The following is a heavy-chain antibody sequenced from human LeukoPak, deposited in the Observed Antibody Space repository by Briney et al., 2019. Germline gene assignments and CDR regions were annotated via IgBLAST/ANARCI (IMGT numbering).Heavy chain of an antibody. Sequence: GGSLRLSCAASGFTFSSFSMNWVRQAPGKGLEWISYITSSSSSTYYADSVKGRFTISRVNAKNSLYLQMNSLRAEDTAVYYCARVIGSYGDSAYWGQGTLVTVSS. J-gene: IGHJ4*02. D-gene: IGHD4-17*01. CDR2: ITSSSSST. CDR3: ARVIGSYGDSAY. CDR1: GFTFSSFS. V-gene: IGHV3-48*04.